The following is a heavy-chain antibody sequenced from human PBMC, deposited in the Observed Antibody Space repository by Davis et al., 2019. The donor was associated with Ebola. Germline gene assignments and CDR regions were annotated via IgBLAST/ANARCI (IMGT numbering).Heavy chain of an antibody. CDR2: IYDRST. CDR3: ATTQWLREFDN. J-gene: IGHJ4*02. D-gene: IGHD6-19*01. CDR1: GFTLSSYG. V-gene: IGHV3-53*05. Sequence: GGSLRLSCEASGFTLSSYGVSWVRQAPGKGLEWVSVIYDRSTAYADSVRGRFTISRDKSNNSLYLDMNSLRVDDTAVYYCATTQWLREFDNWGQGTLVTVSS.